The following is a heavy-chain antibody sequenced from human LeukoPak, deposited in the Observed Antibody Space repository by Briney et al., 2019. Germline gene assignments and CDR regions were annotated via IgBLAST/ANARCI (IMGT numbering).Heavy chain of an antibody. J-gene: IGHJ1*01. D-gene: IGHD3-22*01. CDR3: ARRAYYDSSGYYYGYVSYFQH. Sequence: MASETLSLTCAVYGGSFSGYYWSWIRQPPGKGLEWIGEINHSGSTNYNPSLKSRVTISVDTSKNQFSLKLSSVTAADTAVYYCARRAYYDSSGYYYGYVSYFQHWGQGTLVTVSS. CDR1: GGSFSGYY. CDR2: INHSGST. V-gene: IGHV4-34*01.